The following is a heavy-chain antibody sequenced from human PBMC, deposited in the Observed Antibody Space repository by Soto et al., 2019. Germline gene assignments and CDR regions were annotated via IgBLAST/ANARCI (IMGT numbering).Heavy chain of an antibody. J-gene: IGHJ5*02. CDR3: ARSYYDSTGFAVDP. CDR2: INHSGST. D-gene: IGHD3-22*01. CDR1: GGSFSGYY. V-gene: IGHV4-34*01. Sequence: PSETLSLTCAVYGGSFSGYYWSWIRQPPGKGLEWIGEINHSGSTNYNPSLKSRVTISVETSKNQFSLKLTSVTASDTAVYYCARSYYDSTGFAVDPWGQGILVTVAS.